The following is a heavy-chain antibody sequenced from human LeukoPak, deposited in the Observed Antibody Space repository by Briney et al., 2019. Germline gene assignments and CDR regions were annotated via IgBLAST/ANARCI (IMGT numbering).Heavy chain of an antibody. CDR1: GGSISSSTYY. CDR3: VLDYGDYAFDY. CDR2: IYYSGNT. V-gene: IGHV4-39*01. J-gene: IGHJ4*02. D-gene: IGHD4-17*01. Sequence: SETLSLTCTVSGGSISSSTYYWGWLRQSPGKGWEWIGNIYYSGNTYYNPSLKSRVTISVDTSKNQFSLKLSSVTAADTAVYYCVLDYGDYAFDYWGQGTLVTVSS.